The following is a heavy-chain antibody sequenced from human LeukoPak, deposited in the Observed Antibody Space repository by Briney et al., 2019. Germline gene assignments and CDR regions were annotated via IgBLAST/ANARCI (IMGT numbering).Heavy chain of an antibody. V-gene: IGHV1-2*02. CDR3: ARVDIVVVPAALQLWWAFDY. CDR1: GYTFTGYY. Sequence: GASVKVSCKASGYTFTGYYMHWVRQARGQGLEWMGWINPNSGGTNYAQKFQGRVTMTRDTSISTAYMELSRLRSDDTAVYYCARVDIVVVPAALQLWWAFDYWGQGTLVTVSS. CDR2: INPNSGGT. J-gene: IGHJ4*02. D-gene: IGHD2-2*01.